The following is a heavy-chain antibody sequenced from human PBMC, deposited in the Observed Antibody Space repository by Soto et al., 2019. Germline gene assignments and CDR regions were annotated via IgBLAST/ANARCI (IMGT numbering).Heavy chain of an antibody. Sequence: EVQLLESGGGLVQPGGSLRLSCAASGFTFSNYAMSWVRQAPGKGLEWVSAISGSGGSTYYADSVKGRFTISRDNSKNTLYLQMNSLRAEDTAVYYCAKDPASQLVVATIDYWGQGTLVTVSS. CDR2: ISGSGGST. V-gene: IGHV3-23*01. J-gene: IGHJ4*02. CDR3: AKDPASQLVVATIDY. CDR1: GFTFSNYA. D-gene: IGHD5-12*01.